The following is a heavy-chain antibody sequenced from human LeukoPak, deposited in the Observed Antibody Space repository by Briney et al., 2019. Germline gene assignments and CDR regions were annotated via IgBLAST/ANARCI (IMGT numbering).Heavy chain of an antibody. V-gene: IGHV3-20*04. J-gene: IGHJ4*02. CDR1: GFTFDDYG. D-gene: IGHD3-22*01. CDR3: ARLDSSGYYSSSNFDC. CDR2: INWNGGNT. Sequence: GGSLRLSCAVSGFTFDDYGMSWVRQAPGKGLQWVSGINWNGGNTGYADAVKGRFTISRDNAKNSLYLQMNSLRAEDTALYYCARLDSSGYYSSSNFDCWGQGTLVTVSS.